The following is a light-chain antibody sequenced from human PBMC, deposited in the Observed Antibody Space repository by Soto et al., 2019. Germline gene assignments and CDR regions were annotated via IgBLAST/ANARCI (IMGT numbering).Light chain of an antibody. Sequence: DIQMTQSPSTLSASVGDRVTITCRASQSISSWLAWYQQKPGKAPKLLIYDDSSLESGVPSRFSGSGSGTEFTLTISSLQPDDYATYYCQQYKSYRYTFDQGTKLEFK. CDR2: DDS. CDR1: QSISSW. CDR3: QQYKSYRYT. V-gene: IGKV1-5*01. J-gene: IGKJ2*01.